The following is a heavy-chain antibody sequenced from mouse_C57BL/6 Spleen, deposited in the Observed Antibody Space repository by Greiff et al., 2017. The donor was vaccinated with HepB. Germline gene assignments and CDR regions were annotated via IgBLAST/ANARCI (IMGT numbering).Heavy chain of an antibody. D-gene: IGHD1-1*01. CDR2: IHPNSGST. CDR1: GYTFTSYW. CDR3: APSLLLGYFDY. V-gene: IGHV1-64*01. J-gene: IGHJ2*01. Sequence: QVQLKQPGAELVKPGASVKLSCKASGYTFTSYWMHWVKQRPGQGLEWIGMIHPNSGSTNYNEKFKSKATLTVDKSSSTAYMQLSSLTSEDSAVYDCAPSLLLGYFDYWGQGTTLTVSS.